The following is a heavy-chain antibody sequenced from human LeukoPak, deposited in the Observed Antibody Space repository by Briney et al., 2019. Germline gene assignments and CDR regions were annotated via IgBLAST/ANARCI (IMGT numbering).Heavy chain of an antibody. V-gene: IGHV3-48*03. CDR3: ARVLSGGMDV. D-gene: IGHD6-19*01. CDR2: ISSSGSTI. J-gene: IGHJ6*02. Sequence: GGSLRLSCAASGFTFSSYEMDWVRQAPGKGLEWVPYISSSGSTIYYADSVKGRFTISRDNAKNSLYLQMNSLRAEDTAVYYCARVLSGGMDVWGQGTTVTVSS. CDR1: GFTFSSYE.